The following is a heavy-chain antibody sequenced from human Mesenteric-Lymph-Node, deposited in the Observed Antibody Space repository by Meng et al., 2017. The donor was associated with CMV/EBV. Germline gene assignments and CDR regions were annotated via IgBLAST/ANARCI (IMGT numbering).Heavy chain of an antibody. CDR1: GGSITNYY. CDR2: IYYSTNT. CDR3: ARIRGSSVVDY. J-gene: IGHJ4*02. Sequence: SETLSLTCTVSGGSITNYYWNWVRQPPGKGLEWIGDIYYSTNTNYNPSLKSRVTVSIDTSKKQFSLKLSSVTAADTAVYYCARIRGSSVVDYWGQGTLVTVSS. V-gene: IGHV4-59*01. D-gene: IGHD6-6*01.